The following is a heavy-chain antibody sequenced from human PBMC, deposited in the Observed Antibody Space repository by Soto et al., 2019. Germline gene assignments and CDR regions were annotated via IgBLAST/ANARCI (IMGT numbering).Heavy chain of an antibody. Sequence: QVQLVQSGAEVRKPGSSVKVSCKASGGTFSRHAISWVRQAPGQGLEWMGGIIPIFGTANHAQKFQGRVTIIADESTSTGYRELSSLRSEDTAMYYCARGWGYDSNDYYYAYWGQGTLVSVSS. CDR2: IIPIFGTA. CDR3: ARGWGYDSNDYYYAY. J-gene: IGHJ4*02. CDR1: GGTFSRHA. D-gene: IGHD3-22*01. V-gene: IGHV1-69*01.